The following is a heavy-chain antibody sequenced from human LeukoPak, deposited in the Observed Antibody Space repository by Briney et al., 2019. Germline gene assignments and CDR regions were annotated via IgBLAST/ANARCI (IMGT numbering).Heavy chain of an antibody. V-gene: IGHV1-2*02. J-gene: IGHJ4*02. CDR3: ARSRDFDSSGHFDY. Sequence: ASVKVSCKASGYTFTGYYMHGVRQAPGQGLEWMGWINPNSGGTNYAQKFQGRVTMTRDTSISTAYMELSRLRSDNTAVYYCARSRDFDSSGHFDYWGQGTLVTVSS. CDR1: GYTFTGYY. D-gene: IGHD3-22*01. CDR2: INPNSGGT.